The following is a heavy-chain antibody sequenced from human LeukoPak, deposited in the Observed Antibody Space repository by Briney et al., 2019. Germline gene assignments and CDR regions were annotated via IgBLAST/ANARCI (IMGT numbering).Heavy chain of an antibody. CDR2: ISSSGSTI. Sequence: GGSLRLSCAASGFTFSDNYMSWIRQAPGKGLEWVSYISSSGSTIYYADSVKGRFTISRDNAKNSLYLQMNSLRSEDTAVYYCARVTRYFDSRNYYYYMDVWGKGTTVTVSS. CDR1: GFTFSDNY. V-gene: IGHV3-11*01. J-gene: IGHJ6*03. D-gene: IGHD3-9*01. CDR3: ARVTRYFDSRNYYYYMDV.